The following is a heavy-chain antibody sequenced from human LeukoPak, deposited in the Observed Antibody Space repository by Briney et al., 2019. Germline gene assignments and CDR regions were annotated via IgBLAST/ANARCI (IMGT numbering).Heavy chain of an antibody. CDR3: ARDHIQQLVRGWFDP. Sequence: PGGSLRLSCAASGFTFNNYGMHWIRQAPGKGLEWVAVISSSGSNTYYADSVQGRFIISTDNSKTTVYLQMNSLRADDTAIYYCARDHIQQLVRGWFDPWGQGTLVTVSS. J-gene: IGHJ5*02. CDR1: GFTFNNYG. CDR2: ISSSGSNT. V-gene: IGHV3-30*03. D-gene: IGHD1-1*01.